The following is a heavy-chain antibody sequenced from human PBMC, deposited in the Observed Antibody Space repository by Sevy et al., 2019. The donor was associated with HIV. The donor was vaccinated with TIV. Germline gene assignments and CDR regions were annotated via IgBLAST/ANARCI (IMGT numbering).Heavy chain of an antibody. D-gene: IGHD7-27*01. V-gene: IGHV4-38-2*02. J-gene: IGHJ4*02. CDR3: ASHDWGREDY. CDR1: GYSISSGYW. CDR2: IYYRGDT. Sequence: SETLSLTCTVSGYSISSGYWWDWFRRPPGKGQQWIGAIYYRGDTQYNPSLKSRVTISRDTSKNQFSLNLASMTAADTAVYYCASHDWGREDYWGQGALVTVSS.